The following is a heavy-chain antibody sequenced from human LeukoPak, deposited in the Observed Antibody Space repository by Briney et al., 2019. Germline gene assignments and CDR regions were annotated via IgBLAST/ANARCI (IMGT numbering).Heavy chain of an antibody. V-gene: IGHV3-21*01. Sequence: PGGSLILSCVVSGLTFSTSGMNWVRQAPGKGLEWVSAISSRSTYINYADSVKGRFTISRDDANNSLYLQMNSLRAEDSAVYYYARVSVGNDYGSGFYAYWGLGTLVTVSS. J-gene: IGHJ4*02. D-gene: IGHD3-10*01. CDR3: ARVSVGNDYGSGFYAY. CDR2: ISSRSTYI. CDR1: GLTFSTSG.